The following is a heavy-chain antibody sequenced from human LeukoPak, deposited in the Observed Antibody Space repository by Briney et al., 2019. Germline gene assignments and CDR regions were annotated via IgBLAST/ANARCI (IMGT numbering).Heavy chain of an antibody. CDR3: ARPWGYCSGGSCYFDY. D-gene: IGHD2-15*01. Sequence: GGSLRLSCAASGFTFSSYGMHWVRQAPGKGLEWVAFIRYDGSNKYYADSVKGRFTISRDNSKNTLYLQMNSLRAEDTAVYYCARPWGYCSGGSCYFDYWGQGTLVTVSS. CDR2: IRYDGSNK. V-gene: IGHV3-30*02. CDR1: GFTFSSYG. J-gene: IGHJ4*02.